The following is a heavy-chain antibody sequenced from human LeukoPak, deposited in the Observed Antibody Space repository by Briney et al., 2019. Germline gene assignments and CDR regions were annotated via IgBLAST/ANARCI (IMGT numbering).Heavy chain of an antibody. CDR2: IYWDDDK. CDR1: GFSLSTSGVG. CDR3: AHVLTMIVAPDY. D-gene: IGHD3-22*01. J-gene: IGHJ4*02. Sequence: SGPTLVKPTQTLTLTCTFSGFSLSTSGVGVGWIRQPPGKALEWLALIYWDDDKLYSPSVKSRLTITKDTSKNRVVLTMTNMDPVDTATYYCAHVLTMIVAPDYWGQGTLVTVSS. V-gene: IGHV2-5*02.